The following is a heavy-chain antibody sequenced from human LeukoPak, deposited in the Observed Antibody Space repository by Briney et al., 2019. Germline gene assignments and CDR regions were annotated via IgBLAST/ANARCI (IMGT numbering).Heavy chain of an antibody. CDR3: ARDGYGSGSYWY. CDR2: ISSTSSTI. J-gene: IGHJ4*02. D-gene: IGHD3-10*01. V-gene: IGHV3-48*02. Sequence: GGSLKLSCAASGFTFSSYSMNWVRQTPGRGLEWISYISSTSSTIYFADSVKGRFTISRDNAKNSLYLQMNSLRDEDTAVYYCARDGYGSGSYWYWGQGTLVTVSS. CDR1: GFTFSSYS.